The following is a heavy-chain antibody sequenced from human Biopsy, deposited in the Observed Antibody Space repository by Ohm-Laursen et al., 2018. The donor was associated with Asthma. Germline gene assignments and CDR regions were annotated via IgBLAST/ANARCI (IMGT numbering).Heavy chain of an antibody. CDR2: IWYDGRKK. D-gene: IGHD2-21*02. CDR3: AREGVTGTHIED. J-gene: IGHJ4*02. V-gene: IGHV3-30*02. Sequence: SLRLSCAASGITFSTYGMHWVRQAPGKGLEWVSFIWYDGRKKTYADSVKGRFTISRDNSKNTLSLQMNSLTAEDTAVYYCAREGVTGTHIEDWGQGTLVTVSS. CDR1: GITFSTYG.